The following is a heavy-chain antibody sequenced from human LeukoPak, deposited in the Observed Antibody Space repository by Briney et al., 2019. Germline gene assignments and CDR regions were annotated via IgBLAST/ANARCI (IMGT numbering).Heavy chain of an antibody. V-gene: IGHV3-33*08. CDR2: IWYDGSNK. CDR1: GFTFSSAW. J-gene: IGHJ4*02. CDR3: ARTGYHDSTFDY. Sequence: SGGSLRLSCAASGFTFSSAWMSWVRQAPGKGLEWVAVIWYDGSNKYYADSVKGRITISRDNSKNTLYLQMNSLRAEDTAVYYCARTGYHDSTFDYWGQGTLVTVSS. D-gene: IGHD3-22*01.